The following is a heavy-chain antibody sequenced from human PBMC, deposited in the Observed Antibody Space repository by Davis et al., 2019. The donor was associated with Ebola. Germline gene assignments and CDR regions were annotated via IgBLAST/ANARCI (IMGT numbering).Heavy chain of an antibody. CDR3: AREGGYSYGVDLFDY. D-gene: IGHD5-18*01. J-gene: IGHJ4*02. CDR2: ISAYNGNT. Sequence: ASVKVSCKASGGTFSSYAISWVRQAPGQGLEWMGWISAYNGNTNYAQKLQGRVTMTTDTSTSTAYMGLRSLRSDDTAVYYCAREGGYSYGVDLFDYWGQGTLVTVSS. V-gene: IGHV1-18*01. CDR1: GGTFSSYA.